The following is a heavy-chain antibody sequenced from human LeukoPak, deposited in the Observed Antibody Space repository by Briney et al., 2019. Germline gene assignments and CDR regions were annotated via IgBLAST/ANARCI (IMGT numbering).Heavy chain of an antibody. V-gene: IGHV4-59*08. J-gene: IGHJ5*02. CDR3: ARLTSRRWPHSLAWFDP. Sequence: KPSEALSLTCTVSGGSISSYYWSWIRQPPGKGLEWSGYIYYSGSTNYNPSLKSRVTISVDTSKNQFSLKLSSVTAADTAVYYCARLTSRRWPHSLAWFDPWGQGTLVAVSS. CDR1: GGSISSYY. CDR2: IYYSGST. D-gene: IGHD3-3*01.